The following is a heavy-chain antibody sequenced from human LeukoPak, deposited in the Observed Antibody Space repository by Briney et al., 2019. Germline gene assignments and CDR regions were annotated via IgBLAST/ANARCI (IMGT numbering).Heavy chain of an antibody. J-gene: IGHJ4*02. CDR1: GGSISSSSYY. CDR3: ARVRVVVPSPYYFDY. V-gene: IGHV4-39*01. Sequence: SETLSLTCTVSGGSISSSSYYWGWIRQPPGKGPEWIGSIYYSGSTYYNPSLKSRVTISVDTSKNQFSLKLSSVTAADTAVYYCARVRVVVPSPYYFDYWGQGTLVTVSS. CDR2: IYYSGST. D-gene: IGHD3-22*01.